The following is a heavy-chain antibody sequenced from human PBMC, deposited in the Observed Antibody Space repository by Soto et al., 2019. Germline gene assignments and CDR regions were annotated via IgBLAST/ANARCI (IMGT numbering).Heavy chain of an antibody. CDR2: ILYDGSKK. CDR3: AKDLYRGEVGAINYFHYGSDV. Sequence: QVQLVESGGGVVQPGRSLRLSCAASGFTFSTYGMHWVRQAPGKGLEWVALILYDGSKKYFADSVKGRFTISRDNSKNTRYRQMNSLRAEDTALYYCAKDLYRGEVGAINYFHYGSDVWGQGTTVTVSS. D-gene: IGHD1-26*01. CDR1: GFTFSTYG. J-gene: IGHJ6*02. V-gene: IGHV3-30*18.